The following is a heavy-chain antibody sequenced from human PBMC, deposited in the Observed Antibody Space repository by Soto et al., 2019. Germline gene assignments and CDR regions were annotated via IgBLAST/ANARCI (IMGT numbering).Heavy chain of an antibody. CDR2: FYISGTT. Sequence: PSETLSLTCTVSGGSISSSTYYCGWLRPPPGKGLEWIGYFYISGTTNYNPSLKSRVTISVDTSKNQFSLKLNSVTAADTAVYYCARSDGRYWGQGTLVTVSS. J-gene: IGHJ4*02. CDR3: ARSDGRY. V-gene: IGHV4-61*05. CDR1: GGSISSSTYY.